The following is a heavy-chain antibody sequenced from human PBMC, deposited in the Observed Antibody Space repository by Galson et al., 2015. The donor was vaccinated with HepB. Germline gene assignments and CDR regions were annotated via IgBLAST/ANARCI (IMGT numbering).Heavy chain of an antibody. CDR2: ISAYNGNT. D-gene: IGHD2/OR15-2a*01. CDR1: GYTFTSYG. J-gene: IGHJ6*02. CDR3: ARDPPVIKGYYYGMDV. V-gene: IGHV1-18*01. Sequence: SVKVSCKASGYTFTSYGISWVRQAPGQGLEWMGWISAYNGNTNYAQKLQGRVTMTTDTSTSTAYMELRSLRSDDTAVYYCARDPPVIKGYYYGMDVWGQGTTVTVSS.